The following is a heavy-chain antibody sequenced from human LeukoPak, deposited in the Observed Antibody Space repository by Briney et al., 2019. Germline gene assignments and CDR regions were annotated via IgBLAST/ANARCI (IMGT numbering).Heavy chain of an antibody. Sequence: SETLSLTCTVSGGSISSYYWSWIRQPPGKGLEWIGYIYYSGSTNYNPSLKSRVTISVDTSKNQFSLKLSSVTAADTAVYYRARHGGLRGYYSDYWGQGTLVTVSS. J-gene: IGHJ4*02. CDR2: IYYSGST. CDR1: GGSISSYY. V-gene: IGHV4-59*08. CDR3: ARHGGLRGYYSDY. D-gene: IGHD3-16*01.